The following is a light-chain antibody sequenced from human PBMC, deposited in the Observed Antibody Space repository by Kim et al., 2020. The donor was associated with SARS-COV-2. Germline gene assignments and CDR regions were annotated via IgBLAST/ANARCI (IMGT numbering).Light chain of an antibody. J-gene: IGLJ2*01. CDR1: RSDVGGYNY. V-gene: IGLV2-11*01. CDR3: CSYAGSYTYVI. Sequence: QSVTISCTGTRSDVGGYNYVSWYQQHPGKAPKHMIYDVIKRPSGVPDRFSGSTSGNTASLTISGLQAEDEADYYCCSYAGSYTYVIFGGGTQLTVL. CDR2: DVI.